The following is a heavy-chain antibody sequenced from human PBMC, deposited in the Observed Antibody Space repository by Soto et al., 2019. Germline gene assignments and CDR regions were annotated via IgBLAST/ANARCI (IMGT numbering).Heavy chain of an antibody. V-gene: IGHV4-34*01. CDR1: GEFVSSGNYY. CDR2: MSHSGGT. Sequence: EQLQQWGAGLLKPSETLSLTCAVSGEFVSSGNYYWSWIRQPPGKGLEWIGEMSHSGGTHFNPSLKSRVIISVDTSKNQFSLKMSSVTAADTALYYCARVERGTATTVVDAFDIWGPGTMVTVSS. D-gene: IGHD1-1*01. J-gene: IGHJ3*02. CDR3: ARVERGTATTVVDAFDI.